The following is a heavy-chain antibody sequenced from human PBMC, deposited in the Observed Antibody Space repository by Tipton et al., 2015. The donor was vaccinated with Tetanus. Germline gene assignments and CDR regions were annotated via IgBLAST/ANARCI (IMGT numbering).Heavy chain of an antibody. J-gene: IGHJ6*02. CDR3: ARDRGLTTGGGIGMDV. Sequence: TLSLTCTVSGGSISTDYWSWIRQPPGKGLEWIGYIFYSGNTNYNPSLKTRVTISVDTSKNQFSLKLSSVAAADTAVYYCARDRGLTTGGGIGMDVWGQGTTVTVSS. V-gene: IGHV4-59*01. CDR1: GGSISTDY. D-gene: IGHD4-17*01. CDR2: IFYSGNT.